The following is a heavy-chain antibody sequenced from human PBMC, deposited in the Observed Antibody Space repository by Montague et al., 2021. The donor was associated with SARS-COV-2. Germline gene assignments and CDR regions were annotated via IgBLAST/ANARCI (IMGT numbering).Heavy chain of an antibody. V-gene: IGHV2-70*11. CDR1: GFSLSTSGMC. CDR3: ARTTMITFGGVIVPFDY. Sequence: VKHTATLTLTCTFSGFSLSTSGMCVSWIRQPPGKALEWLARIDWDDDKYYSTSLKTRLTISKDTSKNQVVLTMTNMDPVDTATYYCARTTMITFGGVIVPFDYWGQGTLVTLSS. J-gene: IGHJ4*02. CDR2: IDWDDDK. D-gene: IGHD3-16*02.